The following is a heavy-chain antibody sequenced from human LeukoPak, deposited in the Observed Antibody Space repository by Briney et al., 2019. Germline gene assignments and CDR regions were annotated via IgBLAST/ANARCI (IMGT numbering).Heavy chain of an antibody. Sequence: SETLSLTCTVSGDPVNSGDFYWSWIRQSPGRGLQWIAYTHHTGSSNYSPSLRSRVTISMDTSKNQFSLNLNSVSAADTAVYYCARQLAQAEGRAFGIWGQGTKVTVSS. CDR3: ARQLAQAEGRAFGI. CDR2: THHTGSS. V-gene: IGHV4-61*08. CDR1: GDPVNSGDFY. D-gene: IGHD6-19*01. J-gene: IGHJ3*02.